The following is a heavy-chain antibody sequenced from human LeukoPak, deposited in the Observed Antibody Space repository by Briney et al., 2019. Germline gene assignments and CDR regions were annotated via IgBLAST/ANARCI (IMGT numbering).Heavy chain of an antibody. V-gene: IGHV3-11*01. CDR1: GFTFSEYY. CDR2: ITNTGSNM. Sequence: GGSLRLSCAASGFTFSEYYMSWIRQAPGKGLEWVSYITNTGSNMYYADSVKGRFTISRDNAQNSLYLQMNSLRAEDTAVYYCARDRLRGQGTLVTVSS. J-gene: IGHJ4*02. CDR3: ARDRL.